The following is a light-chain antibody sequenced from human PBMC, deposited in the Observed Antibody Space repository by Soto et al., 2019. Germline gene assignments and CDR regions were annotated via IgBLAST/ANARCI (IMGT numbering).Light chain of an antibody. V-gene: IGKV1-5*03. J-gene: IGKJ1*01. CDR2: KAS. CDR1: QTISSW. Sequence: DIQMTHXXSXLXXXXXYRVTIHXLASQTISSWLAWYQQKPGKAPKLLIYKASTLKSGVPSRFSGSGSGTEFTLTISSLQPDDFATYYCQHYNSYSEAFGQGTKVDIK. CDR3: QHYNSYSEA.